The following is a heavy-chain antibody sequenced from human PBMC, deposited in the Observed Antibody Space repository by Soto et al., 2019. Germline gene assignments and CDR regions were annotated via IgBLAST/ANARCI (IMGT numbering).Heavy chain of an antibody. CDR1: GGTFSTSA. Sequence: QVQLVQSGAEVKKPGSSVKVSCKASGGTFSTSAISWVRQAPGQGLEWVGGIMPVFPTPDYAQKFQGRVTIPADESTTTAYLELTSLRTDDTAVYYCARDKDRLQLGSNYYYILDVWGQGTAITVSS. D-gene: IGHD1-1*01. V-gene: IGHV1-69*12. CDR2: IMPVFPTP. CDR3: ARDKDRLQLGSNYYYILDV. J-gene: IGHJ6*02.